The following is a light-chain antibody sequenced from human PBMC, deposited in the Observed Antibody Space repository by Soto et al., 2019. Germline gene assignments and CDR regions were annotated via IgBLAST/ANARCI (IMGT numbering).Light chain of an antibody. J-gene: IGKJ1*01. V-gene: IGKV3-11*01. CDR1: QSVSSY. CDR2: DAS. Sequence: EIVLTQSPATLSLSPGERATLSCRASQSVSSYLAWYQQKPGQAPRLLIYDASNRATGIPARFSGSGSGTGFTLTIRRLEPEDFAVYYCQQRSKGPPTFGQGTKVEIK. CDR3: QQRSKGPPT.